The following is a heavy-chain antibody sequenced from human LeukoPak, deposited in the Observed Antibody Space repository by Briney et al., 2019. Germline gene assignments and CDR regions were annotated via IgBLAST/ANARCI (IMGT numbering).Heavy chain of an antibody. CDR3: AKGDIVYHDYYFDY. V-gene: IGHV3-23*01. D-gene: IGHD2-15*01. CDR1: GFTFSSHA. J-gene: IGHJ4*02. CDR2: ISGSGGST. Sequence: GGSLRLSCAASGFTFSSHAMSWVRQAPGKGLEWVSAISGSGGSTYYADSVKGRFTISRDNSKNTLYLQMNSLRAEDTAVYYCAKGDIVYHDYYFDYWGQGTLVTVSS.